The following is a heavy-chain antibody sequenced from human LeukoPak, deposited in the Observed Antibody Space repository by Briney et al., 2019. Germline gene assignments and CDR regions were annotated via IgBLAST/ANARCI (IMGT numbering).Heavy chain of an antibody. Sequence: GGSLRLSCAASGFTFSGHAMHWVRQAPGKGLEWVAVISYDGSNKYYADSVKGRFTISRDNSKNTLYLQMNSLRAEDTAVYYCAKDGPSSSWGKFDYWGQGTLVTVSS. D-gene: IGHD6-13*01. J-gene: IGHJ4*02. CDR2: ISYDGSNK. CDR1: GFTFSGHA. CDR3: AKDGPSSSWGKFDY. V-gene: IGHV3-30*04.